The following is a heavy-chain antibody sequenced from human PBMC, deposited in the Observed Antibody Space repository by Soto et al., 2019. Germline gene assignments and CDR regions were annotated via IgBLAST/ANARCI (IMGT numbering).Heavy chain of an antibody. Sequence: GESLKISCEASGYDFTFYWIGWVRQLPGKGLEWMGIIYPDDSDKRYSPSFQGQVTISADKSITTAFLQWSSLEASDTGMYYCARHQGEQSAFDIWGQGTMVTVSS. CDR1: GYDFTFYW. V-gene: IGHV5-51*01. D-gene: IGHD3-16*01. J-gene: IGHJ3*02. CDR3: ARHQGEQSAFDI. CDR2: IYPDDSDK.